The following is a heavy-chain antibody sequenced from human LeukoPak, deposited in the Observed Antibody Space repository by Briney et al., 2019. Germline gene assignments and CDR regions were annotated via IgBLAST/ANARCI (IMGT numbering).Heavy chain of an antibody. D-gene: IGHD3-16*01. CDR2: ISSSSSTI. Sequence: GGSLRLSCAASGFTFSSYSMNWVRQAPGKGLEWVSYISSSSSTIYYADSVKGRFTISRDNSEKAVYLQMNSLRAEDTAVYFCAKDRLGGPYFFHYWGQGTLVTVSS. CDR1: GFTFSSYS. CDR3: AKDRLGGPYFFHY. J-gene: IGHJ4*02. V-gene: IGHV3-48*01.